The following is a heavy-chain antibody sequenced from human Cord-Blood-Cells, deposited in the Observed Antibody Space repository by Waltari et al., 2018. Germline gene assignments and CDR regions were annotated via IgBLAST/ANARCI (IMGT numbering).Heavy chain of an antibody. CDR2: ISYDGNNK. V-gene: IGHV3-30*04. CDR3: ARAAAACFDY. Sequence: VQLVESGVGVVQPGGSLSLSCAASGFTFGSSAMLWVRQAPGMGLAWVAIISYDGNNKYYADSVKGRFTLSRDNSKNTLYLQMNSLRAEDTAVYYCARAAAACFDYWGQGTLVTVSS. J-gene: IGHJ4*02. CDR1: GFTFGSSA. D-gene: IGHD6-13*01.